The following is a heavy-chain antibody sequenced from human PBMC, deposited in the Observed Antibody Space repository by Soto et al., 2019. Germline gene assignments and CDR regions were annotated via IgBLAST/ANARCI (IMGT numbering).Heavy chain of an antibody. CDR3: AKVFSPEGGNYFDH. V-gene: IGHV3-23*01. CDR1: GFTFSNFA. CDR2: ISNSFSDGNT. J-gene: IGHJ4*02. Sequence: QRLSCAASGFTFSNFAMNWARQAPGKGLEWVSAISNSFSDGNTHYADSVKGRFTISRDNDKNTVFLEIDSLRAEDTAVYYCAKVFSPEGGNYFDHWGPGTLVTVSS.